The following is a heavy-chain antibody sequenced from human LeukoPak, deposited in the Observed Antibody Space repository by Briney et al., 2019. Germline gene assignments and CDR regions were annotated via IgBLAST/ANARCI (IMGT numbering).Heavy chain of an antibody. Sequence: GGSLRLSCAASGFTFSSYGMHWVRQAPGKGLEWVAFIRYDGSNKYYADSVKGRFTISRDNSKNTLYLQMNSLRAEDTAVYYCAKGGLPNLYYYMDVSSKGTTVTVSS. CDR2: IRYDGSNK. V-gene: IGHV3-30*02. CDR1: GFTFSSYG. D-gene: IGHD1-14*01. J-gene: IGHJ6*03. CDR3: AKGGLPNLYYYMDV.